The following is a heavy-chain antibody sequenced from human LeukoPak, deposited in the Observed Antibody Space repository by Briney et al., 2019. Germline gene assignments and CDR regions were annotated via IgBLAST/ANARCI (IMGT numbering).Heavy chain of an antibody. CDR2: ISSSSSYI. J-gene: IGHJ3*01. D-gene: IGHD3-10*01. CDR3: ARDPAGGSYDL. CDR1: GFTFSSYS. Sequence: GGSLRLSCAASGFTFSSYSMNWVRQAPGKGLEWVSSISSSSSYIYYADSVKGRFTISRDNAKNSLYLQMNNLRDEDTAVYYCARDPAGGSYDLWGQGTMVTVSS. V-gene: IGHV3-21*04.